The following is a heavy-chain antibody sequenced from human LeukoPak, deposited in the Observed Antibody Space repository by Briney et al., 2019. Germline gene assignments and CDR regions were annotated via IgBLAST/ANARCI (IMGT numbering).Heavy chain of an antibody. CDR3: ARGSVYYYDSSGSYYLWKDDAFDI. D-gene: IGHD3-22*01. V-gene: IGHV1-18*01. CDR1: GYTFTSYG. J-gene: IGHJ3*02. Sequence: ASVKVSCXASGYTFTSYGISWVRLAPGQGLEWMGWIRAYNGNTNYAQKLQGRVTMTTDTSTSTAYMELRSLRSDDTAVYYCARGSVYYYDSSGSYYLWKDDAFDIWGQGTMVTVSS. CDR2: IRAYNGNT.